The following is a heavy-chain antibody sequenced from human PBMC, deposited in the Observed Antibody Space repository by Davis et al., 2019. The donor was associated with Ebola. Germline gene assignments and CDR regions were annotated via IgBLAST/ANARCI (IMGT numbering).Heavy chain of an antibody. CDR2: IYYSGST. J-gene: IGHJ4*02. Sequence: PSETLSLTCIVSGGSISSYYWRWIRQPPGKGLEKIGYIYYSGSTNYNPSLKSRVTMSVDTSKNQFSLRLSSVTAADTAVYYCVRDGCPGGSCYCGDYWGQGTLVTVSS. V-gene: IGHV4-59*12. CDR1: GGSISSYY. D-gene: IGHD2-15*01. CDR3: VRDGCPGGSCYCGDY.